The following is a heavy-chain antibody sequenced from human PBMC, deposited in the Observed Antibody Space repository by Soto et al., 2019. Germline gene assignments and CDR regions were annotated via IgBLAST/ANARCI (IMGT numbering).Heavy chain of an antibody. CDR2: INVYNGNT. CDR1: GYTFTNYG. J-gene: IGHJ5*02. CDR3: ARGVGSGSYYNQYNWFGP. Sequence: QVQLVQSGGEVKKPGASVKVSCKASGYTFTNYGISWVRQAPGQGLEWMGWINVYNGNTKYAQKVQGRVTMTTDTSTSTAHRGPRRLRSGAPAGHYCARGVGSGSYYNQYNWFGPLGQGTLVTVSS. V-gene: IGHV1-18*01. D-gene: IGHD3-10*01.